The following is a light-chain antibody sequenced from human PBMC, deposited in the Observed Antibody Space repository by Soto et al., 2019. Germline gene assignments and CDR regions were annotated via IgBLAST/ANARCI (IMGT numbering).Light chain of an antibody. CDR2: DAS. CDR3: QQFDNVPLT. J-gene: IGKJ4*01. V-gene: IGKV1-33*01. CDR1: RDITDY. Sequence: DTQMTQSPSSLSASVGDRVTITCQASRDITDYLNWYQQKPGKAPKLLIYDASNLETGVPSRFSGSESGTDFTLPITSLQPEDIATYYCQQFDNVPLTFGGGTKVEIK.